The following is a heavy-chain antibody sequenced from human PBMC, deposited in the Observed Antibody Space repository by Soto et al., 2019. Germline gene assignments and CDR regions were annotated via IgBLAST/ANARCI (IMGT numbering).Heavy chain of an antibody. V-gene: IGHV5-10-1*01. Sequence: PGESLKISCKGSGYSFTSYWISWVRQMRGKGLEWMGRIDPSDSYTNYSPSFQGHVTISADKSISTAYLQWSSLRAEDTAVYYCAKDLQDIVVVPAATQADYYYYGMDVWGQGTTVTVSS. CDR2: IDPSDSYT. J-gene: IGHJ6*02. CDR3: AKDLQDIVVVPAATQADYYYYGMDV. CDR1: GYSFTSYW. D-gene: IGHD2-2*01.